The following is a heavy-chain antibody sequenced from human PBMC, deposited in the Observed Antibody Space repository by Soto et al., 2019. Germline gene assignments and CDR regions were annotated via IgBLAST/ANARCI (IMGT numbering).Heavy chain of an antibody. CDR2: VSGGGGSS. CDR1: GFTFSNHA. CDR3: VRGLLAFFDF. D-gene: IGHD3-3*02. J-gene: IGHJ4*02. V-gene: IGHV3-23*01. Sequence: PVGSLRLSCAASGFTFSNHAMSWARQAPGKGLEWVSAVSGGGGSSFYADSVKGRFTISRDNSKNTVSLQMSGLRVEDTALYYCVRGLLAFFDFWGQGTPVTVSS.